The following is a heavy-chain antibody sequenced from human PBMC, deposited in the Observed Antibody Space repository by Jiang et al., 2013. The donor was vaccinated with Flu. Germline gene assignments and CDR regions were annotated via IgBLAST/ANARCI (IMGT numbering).Heavy chain of an antibody. V-gene: IGHV4-59*13. J-gene: IGHJ4*02. D-gene: IGHD2-15*01. CDR2: LYYSGTT. CDR3: ARDRSSSPGSLRY. CDR1: GGSISSYY. Sequence: GPGLVRPSETLSLTRTVSGGSISSYYWTWIRQPPGKGLEWIGHLYYSGTTNYNPSLKSRVTISGDISKNQFALKLSSVTAADTAVYYCARDRSSSPGSLRYWGQGTLVTVSS.